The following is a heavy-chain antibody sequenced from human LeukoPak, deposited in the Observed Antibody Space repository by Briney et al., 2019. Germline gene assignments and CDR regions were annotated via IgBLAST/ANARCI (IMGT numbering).Heavy chain of an antibody. CDR3: ARETVPAIAAPRGLNY. CDR2: IIPIFGTA. Sequence: SVKVSCKASGGTFSNYAISWVRQAPGQGLEWMGGIIPIFGTANYAQKFRGRVTITADKSTRTAYMELSSLRSEDTAVYYCARETVPAIAAPRGLNYWGQGTLVTVSS. J-gene: IGHJ4*02. CDR1: GGTFSNYA. V-gene: IGHV1-69*06. D-gene: IGHD6-13*01.